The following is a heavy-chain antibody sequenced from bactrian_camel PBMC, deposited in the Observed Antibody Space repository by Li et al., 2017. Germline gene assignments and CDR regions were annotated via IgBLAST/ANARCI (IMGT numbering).Heavy chain of an antibody. Sequence: HVQLVESGGGSVQAGGSLKLPCVVSGYKSYYMAWFRQAPGNEREAVAFIDTSGGTNYAYSVAGRFTISKDNAKNTLYLQMNSLKPEDTAIYYCAALYTGISGCYSTSLAPASFDYWGQGTQVTVS. D-gene: IGHD2*01. CDR1: GYKSYY. CDR2: IDTSGGT. J-gene: IGHJ4*01. V-gene: IGHV3S53*01. CDR3: AALYTGISGCYSTSLAPASFDY.